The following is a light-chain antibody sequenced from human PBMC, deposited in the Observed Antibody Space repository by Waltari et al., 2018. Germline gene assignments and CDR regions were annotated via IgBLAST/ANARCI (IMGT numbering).Light chain of an antibody. CDR2: GKD. CDR1: SLRTSY. J-gene: IGLJ3*02. CDR3: SARNGRANEVV. Sequence: SSALTQDPAVSVALGQTVRITCQGHSLRTSYARRYQLQPGQAPVLVMFGKDKRPSGIPDRFSGYSSGTTASLTITGAQAEDEADYYCSARNGRANEVVFAGGTKVTVL. V-gene: IGLV3-19*01.